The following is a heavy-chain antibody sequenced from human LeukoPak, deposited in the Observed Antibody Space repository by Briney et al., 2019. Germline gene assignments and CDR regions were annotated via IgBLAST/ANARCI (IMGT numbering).Heavy chain of an antibody. D-gene: IGHD6-19*01. CDR2: ISHDGSNK. J-gene: IGHJ4*02. CDR1: GFTFSSYA. V-gene: IGHV3-30-3*01. Sequence: PGRSLRLSCAASGFTFSSYAMHWVRQAPGKGLEWVAVISHDGSNKYYADSVKGRFTISRDNSKNTLYLQMNSLRAEDTAVYYCAKEKQWLVLGYFDYWGQGTLVAVSS. CDR3: AKEKQWLVLGYFDY.